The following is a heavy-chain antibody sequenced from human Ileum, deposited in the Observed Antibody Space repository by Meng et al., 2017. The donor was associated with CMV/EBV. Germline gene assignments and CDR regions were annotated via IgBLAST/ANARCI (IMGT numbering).Heavy chain of an antibody. J-gene: IGHJ4*02. CDR1: GYSFTNYW. CDR2: IYPGDSDT. V-gene: IGHV5-51*01. D-gene: IGHD5-24*01. Sequence: KVSCKGSGYSFTNYWIAWVRQMPGKGLEWMGSIYPGDSDTRYSPSFQGQVTISADKSISTAYLQWSSLKASDSAIYYCARRWVGNRDGYNFDYWGQGTLVTVSS. CDR3: ARRWVGNRDGYNFDY.